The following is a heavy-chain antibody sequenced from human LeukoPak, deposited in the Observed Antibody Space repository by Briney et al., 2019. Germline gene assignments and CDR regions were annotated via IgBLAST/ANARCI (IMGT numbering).Heavy chain of an antibody. D-gene: IGHD3-3*01. CDR2: VHLDGRT. Sequence: SGTLSLTCGVSGGSVINTNWWTWVRQTPGKGLEWIGEVHLDGRTNYNPSLESRLTMSVDVSENQVSLKLTSVTAADTAVYYCAREGGFYRPLDYSGQGTLVTVSS. CDR3: AREGGFYRPLDY. V-gene: IGHV4-4*02. CDR1: GGSVINTNW. J-gene: IGHJ4*02.